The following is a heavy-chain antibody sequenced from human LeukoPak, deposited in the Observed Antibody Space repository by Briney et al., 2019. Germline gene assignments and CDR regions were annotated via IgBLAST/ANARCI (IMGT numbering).Heavy chain of an antibody. V-gene: IGHV4-38-2*02. D-gene: IGHD3-3*01. CDR1: GYSISSGYY. CDR2: IYHSGST. J-gene: IGHJ4*02. CDR3: ARDGPQSLEWLFLDY. Sequence: KPSETLSLTCTVSGYSISSGYYWGWIRQPPGKGLEWIGSIYHSGSTYYNPSLKSRVTISVDTSKNQFSLKLSSVTAADTAVYYCARDGPQSLEWLFLDYWGQGTLVTVSS.